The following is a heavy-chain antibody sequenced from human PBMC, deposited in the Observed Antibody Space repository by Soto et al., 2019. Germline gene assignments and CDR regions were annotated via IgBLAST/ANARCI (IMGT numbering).Heavy chain of an antibody. D-gene: IGHD3-9*01. V-gene: IGHV1-2*04. CDR1: GYTFTGYY. Sequence: KIACSASGYTFTGYYMHWVRQAPEKGLEWMGWINPNSGGTNYAQKFQGWVTMTRDTSISTAYMELSRLRSDDTAVYYCARDRPLRYFDWSRDYYGMDVWGQGTTVTVSS. J-gene: IGHJ6*02. CDR3: ARDRPLRYFDWSRDYYGMDV. CDR2: INPNSGGT.